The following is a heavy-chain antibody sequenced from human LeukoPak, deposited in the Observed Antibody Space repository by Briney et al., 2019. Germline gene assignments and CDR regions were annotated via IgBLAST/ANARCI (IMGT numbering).Heavy chain of an antibody. V-gene: IGHV3-30*02. CDR1: GFIFNSYG. Sequence: PGGSLRLSCAASGFIFNSYGMHWVRQAPGEGLEWVAFIRYDGSDKFYADSVRGRFTISRDNSRNTLYLKMSSLRPEDTALYYCAKGLGNYFDYWGQGTLVTASS. J-gene: IGHJ4*02. D-gene: IGHD7-27*01. CDR3: AKGLGNYFDY. CDR2: IRYDGSDK.